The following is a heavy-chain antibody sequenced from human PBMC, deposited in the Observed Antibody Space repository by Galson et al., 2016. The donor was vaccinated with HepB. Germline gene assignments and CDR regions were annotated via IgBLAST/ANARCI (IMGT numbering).Heavy chain of an antibody. Sequence: SLRLSCAASGFTFSTYSMNWVRQAPGKGLEWVSSLSGDSTYIYHADSVKGRFTISRDNAKKSLYLQMNRPRADDTAVYYCTRGGVFQKEDDYWGQGTLVTVSS. CDR2: LSGDSTYI. V-gene: IGHV3-21*01. D-gene: IGHD3-16*01. J-gene: IGHJ4*02. CDR1: GFTFSTYS. CDR3: TRGGVFQKEDDY.